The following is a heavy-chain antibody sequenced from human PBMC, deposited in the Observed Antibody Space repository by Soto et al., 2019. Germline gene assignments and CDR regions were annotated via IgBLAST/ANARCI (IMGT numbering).Heavy chain of an antibody. D-gene: IGHD6-6*01. Sequence: GGSLRLSCAASGFTFSSYGMHWVRQAPGKGLEWVAVISYDGSNKYYADSVKGRFTISRDNSKNTLYLQMNSLRAEDTAVYYCANDKRLAARLGYYYYYGMDVWGQGTTVTVSS. CDR1: GFTFSSYG. J-gene: IGHJ6*02. V-gene: IGHV3-30*18. CDR2: ISYDGSNK. CDR3: ANDKRLAARLGYYYYYGMDV.